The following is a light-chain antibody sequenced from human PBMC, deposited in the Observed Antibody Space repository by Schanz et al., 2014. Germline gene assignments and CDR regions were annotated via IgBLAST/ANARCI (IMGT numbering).Light chain of an antibody. V-gene: IGLV2-23*02. J-gene: IGLJ1*01. CDR3: CSYAGSTTLSYV. Sequence: QSALTQPASVSGSPGQSITISCTGTSSDVGSYNLVSWYQQDPGKAPKLMIYEVTKRPSGVSNRFSGSKSGNTASLTISGLQAEDEADYYCCSYAGSTTLSYVFGTGTKVTVL. CDR1: SSDVGSYNL. CDR2: EVT.